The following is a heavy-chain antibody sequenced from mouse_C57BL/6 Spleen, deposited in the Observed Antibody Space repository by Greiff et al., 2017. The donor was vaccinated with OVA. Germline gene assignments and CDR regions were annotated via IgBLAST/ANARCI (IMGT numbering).Heavy chain of an antibody. CDR1: GYSITSGYY. J-gene: IGHJ3*01. CDR2: ISYDGSN. CDR3: ARAYGSSYVPY. D-gene: IGHD1-1*01. V-gene: IGHV3-6*01. Sequence: EVKLLESGPGLVKPSQSLSLTCSVTGYSITSGYYWNWIRQFPGNKLEWMGYISYDGSNNYNPSLKNRISITRDTSKNQFFLKLNSVTTEDTATYYCARAYGSSYVPYWGQGTLVTVSA.